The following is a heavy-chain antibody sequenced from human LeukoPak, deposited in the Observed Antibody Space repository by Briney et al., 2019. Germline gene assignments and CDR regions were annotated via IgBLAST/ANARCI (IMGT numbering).Heavy chain of an antibody. V-gene: IGHV1-2*02. CDR3: ARDLAGYCSSTSCSSPHYDYYYYYYMDV. J-gene: IGHJ6*03. D-gene: IGHD2-2*01. CDR1: GYTFTGYY. CDR2: INPNSGGT. Sequence: ASVKVSCKASGYTFTGYYMHWVRQAPGQGLEWMGWINPNSGGTNYAQKFQGRVTITRDTSISTAYMELSRLRSDDTAVYYCARDLAGYCSSTSCSSPHYDYYYYYYMDVWGKGTTVTVSS.